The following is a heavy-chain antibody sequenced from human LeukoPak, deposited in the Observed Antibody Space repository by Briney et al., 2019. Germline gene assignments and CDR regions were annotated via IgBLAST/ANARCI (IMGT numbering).Heavy chain of an antibody. V-gene: IGHV3-30*02. D-gene: IGHD3-22*01. CDR3: VREGYYDSSGYLGVFDY. Sequence: PGGSLRLSCAASGFTFTSYGFHWVRQAPGKGLEWVAFIRYDGSNKYYADSVKGRFTISRDNSKNTLYLQMNSLRAEDTAVYYCVREGYYDSSGYLGVFDYWGQGTLVTVSS. CDR2: IRYDGSNK. J-gene: IGHJ4*02. CDR1: GFTFTSYG.